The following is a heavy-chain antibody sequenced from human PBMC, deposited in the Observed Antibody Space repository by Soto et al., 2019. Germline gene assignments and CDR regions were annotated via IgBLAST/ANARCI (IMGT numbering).Heavy chain of an antibody. V-gene: IGHV3-30*18. CDR1: GFTFSSYG. Sequence: QVQLVESGGGVVQPGRSLRLSCAASGFTFSSYGMHWVRQAPGKGLEWVAVISYDGSNKYYADSVKGRFTISRDNSKNTLYLQMNSLRAEDTAVYYCAKEARAVAAAGHLVDYWGQGTLVTVSS. CDR2: ISYDGSNK. CDR3: AKEARAVAAAGHLVDY. D-gene: IGHD6-13*01. J-gene: IGHJ4*02.